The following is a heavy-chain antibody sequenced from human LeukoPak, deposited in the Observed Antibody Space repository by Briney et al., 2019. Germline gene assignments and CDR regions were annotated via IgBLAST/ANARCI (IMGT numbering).Heavy chain of an antibody. Sequence: PGGSLRLSCAASGFTFSNYYMSWIRQAPGKGLEWISYISNSATIIHYADSVKGRFTISRDNAKSSLYLQMTSLRAEDTAVYYCAGGEVKGKKTFDYWGQGTLVTVSS. CDR1: GFTFSNYY. J-gene: IGHJ4*02. CDR2: ISNSATII. V-gene: IGHV3-11*01. CDR3: AGGEVKGKKTFDY.